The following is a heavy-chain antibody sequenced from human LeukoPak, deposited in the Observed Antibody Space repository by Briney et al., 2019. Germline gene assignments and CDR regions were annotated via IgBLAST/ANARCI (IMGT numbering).Heavy chain of an antibody. Sequence: GGSLRLSCVASGFSFGNYAMSWVRQAPGKGLQWVSQISYTGGATWYAGFARDRFTISRDNSKKTLYLQMSGLRVEDTAMYYCVKDPRDTYGTNWFVSWGQGTLLIVSS. V-gene: IGHV3-23*01. J-gene: IGHJ5*01. D-gene: IGHD2-21*01. CDR3: VKDPRDTYGTNWFVS. CDR2: ISYTGGAT. CDR1: GFSFGNYA.